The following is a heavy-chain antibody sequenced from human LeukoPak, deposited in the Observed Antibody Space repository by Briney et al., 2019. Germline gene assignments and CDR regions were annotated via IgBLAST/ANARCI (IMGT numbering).Heavy chain of an antibody. Sequence: ASVKVSCKASGYSFTNNAIQWVRQAPGQRLEWTGWINGGNGYTKYSQKFQDRVTLTRDRSASTAYMELSSLRSEDTAVYYCARAGYYDSSGSSYTFDIWGQGTMVTVSS. CDR3: ARAGYYDSSGSSYTFDI. V-gene: IGHV1-3*01. CDR2: INGGNGYT. D-gene: IGHD3-22*01. J-gene: IGHJ3*02. CDR1: GYSFTNNA.